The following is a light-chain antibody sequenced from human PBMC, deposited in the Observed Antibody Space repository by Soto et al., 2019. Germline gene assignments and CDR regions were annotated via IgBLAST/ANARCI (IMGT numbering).Light chain of an antibody. Sequence: EIVLTQSPGTLSLSPGERATLSCRASQSVSSSYLAWYQQKPGQAPRLLIYGASSRATGTPDRLSGSGSGTDFTLTISRLEPEDFAVYYCQQYGSSPHWTFGQGTKVDIK. J-gene: IGKJ1*01. CDR3: QQYGSSPHWT. V-gene: IGKV3-20*01. CDR2: GAS. CDR1: QSVSSSY.